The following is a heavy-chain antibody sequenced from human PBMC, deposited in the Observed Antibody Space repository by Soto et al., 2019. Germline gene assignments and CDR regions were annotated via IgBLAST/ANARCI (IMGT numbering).Heavy chain of an antibody. V-gene: IGHV4-39*01. CDR3: ASQYCISTRVPGP. J-gene: IGHJ5*02. Sequence: PEETLSLTCTVSGGSISSSSYYWGWIRQPPGKGLEWIGSIYYSGSTYYNPSLKSRVTISVDTSKNQFSLKLSSVTAADTAVYYCASQYCISTRVPGPWGQGTLVTVSS. D-gene: IGHD2-2*01. CDR2: IYYSGST. CDR1: GGSISSSSYY.